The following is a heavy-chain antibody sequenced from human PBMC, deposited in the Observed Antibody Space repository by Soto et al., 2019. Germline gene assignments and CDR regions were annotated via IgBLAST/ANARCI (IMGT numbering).Heavy chain of an antibody. Sequence: QVQLVESGGRVVHPGTSLRLSCEVSGFSFNSYAMHWVRQAPGKGLEWVAAITFDGSSQFYAGSVRGRFTISRDNSRNTLFLDMTSRRPEDTAMYFCAKDRPGYCSDGLCYEHFHYGLDVWGQGTTVTV. CDR2: ITFDGSSQ. J-gene: IGHJ6*02. CDR1: GFSFNSYA. D-gene: IGHD2-15*01. CDR3: AKDRPGYCSDGLCYEHFHYGLDV. V-gene: IGHV3-30*04.